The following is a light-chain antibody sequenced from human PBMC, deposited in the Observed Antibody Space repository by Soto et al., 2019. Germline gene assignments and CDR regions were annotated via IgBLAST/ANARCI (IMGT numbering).Light chain of an antibody. CDR1: SSDVGGYNY. Sequence: QSALTQPASVSGSPGQSITISCTGTSSDVGGYNYVSWYQQLPGKAPRLMIYDVSNRPSGVSNRFSGSKSGNTASLTISGLQAEDEADYYCGSFTSRTTLIFGGGTKLTVL. V-gene: IGLV2-14*03. J-gene: IGLJ2*01. CDR3: GSFTSRTTLI. CDR2: DVS.